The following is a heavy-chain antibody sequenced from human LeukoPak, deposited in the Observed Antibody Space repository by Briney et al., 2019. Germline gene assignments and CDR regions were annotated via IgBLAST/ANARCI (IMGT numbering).Heavy chain of an antibody. CDR3: ASDQNVVVPAAISNAFDI. J-gene: IGHJ3*02. CDR2: ISSSSSYI. V-gene: IGHV3-21*01. Sequence: GGSLRLSCAASGFTFSSYSMNWVRQAPWKGLEWVSSISSSSSYIYYADSVKGRFTISRDNSKNTLYLQMNSLRAEDTAVYYCASDQNVVVPAAISNAFDIWGQGTMVTVSS. CDR1: GFTFSSYS. D-gene: IGHD2-2*01.